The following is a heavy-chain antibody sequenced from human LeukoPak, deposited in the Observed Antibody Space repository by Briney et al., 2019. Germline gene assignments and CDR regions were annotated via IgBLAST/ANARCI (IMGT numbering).Heavy chain of an antibody. CDR2: IWYDGSNK. D-gene: IGHD3-16*02. CDR1: GFSFSTYG. J-gene: IGHJ4*02. CDR3: AKDGQSLGELSSLSYFDY. Sequence: GGSLRLSCAASGFSFSTYGMHWVRQAPGKGLEWVAVIWYDGSNKYYADSVKGRFTISRGNSKNTLYLQMNSLRAEDTAVYYCAKDGQSLGELSSLSYFDYWDQGTLVTVTS. V-gene: IGHV3-33*06.